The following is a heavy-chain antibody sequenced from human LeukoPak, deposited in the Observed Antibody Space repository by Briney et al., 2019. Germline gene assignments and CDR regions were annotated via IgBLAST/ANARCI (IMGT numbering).Heavy chain of an antibody. CDR2: MNPNSGNT. CDR1: GYTFTSYD. V-gene: IGHV1-8*01. CDR3: AIPSSGWSPFDY. Sequence: ASVKVSCKASGYTFTSYDINWVRQATGQGLEWRGWMNPNSGNTGYAQKFQGRVTMTRNTSISTAYMELSSLRSEDTAVYYCAIPSSGWSPFDYWGQGTLVTVSS. J-gene: IGHJ4*02. D-gene: IGHD6-19*01.